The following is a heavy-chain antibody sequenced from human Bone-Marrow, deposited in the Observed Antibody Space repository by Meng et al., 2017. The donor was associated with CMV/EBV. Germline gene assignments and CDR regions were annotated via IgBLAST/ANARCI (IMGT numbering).Heavy chain of an antibody. CDR1: GFTVSSNY. V-gene: IGHV3-53*05. CDR2: IYSGGST. Sequence: GESLKISCAASGFTVSSNYMSWVRQAPGKGLEWVSVIYSGGSTYYADSVKGRFTISRDNSKNTLYLQMNSLRAEDTAVYYCARDRLRISTSSLPYYGMDVWGQGTTVTVSS. J-gene: IGHJ6*02. CDR3: ARDRLRISTSSLPYYGMDV. D-gene: IGHD2-2*01.